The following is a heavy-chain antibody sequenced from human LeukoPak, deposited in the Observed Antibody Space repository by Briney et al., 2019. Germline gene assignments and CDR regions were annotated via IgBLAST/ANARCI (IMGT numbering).Heavy chain of an antibody. Sequence: GGSLRLSCAASGFTFSSYGMHWVRQAPDKGLEWVAVISYDGSNKYYADSVKGRFTISRDNSKNTLYLQMNSLRAEDTAVYYYAKDSMITFGGVITVYYFDYWGQGTLVTVSS. CDR1: GFTFSSYG. D-gene: IGHD3-16*02. CDR3: AKDSMITFGGVITVYYFDY. V-gene: IGHV3-30*18. J-gene: IGHJ4*02. CDR2: ISYDGSNK.